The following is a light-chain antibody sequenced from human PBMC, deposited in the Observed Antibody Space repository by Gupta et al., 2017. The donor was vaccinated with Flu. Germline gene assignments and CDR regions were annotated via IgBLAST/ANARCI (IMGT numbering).Light chain of an antibody. CDR1: SGSVSTGYF. CDR2: NTN. Sequence: QTVVTQESSFPVSPGGTVTLTCGLTSGSVSTGYFPSWYQQTPGLPPRTLIYNTNTRSSGVPDRFSGSILGNKAALTITGAQADDESNYYCILFVGSGIWVFGGGTKLTVL. CDR3: ILFVGSGIWV. V-gene: IGLV8-61*01. J-gene: IGLJ3*02.